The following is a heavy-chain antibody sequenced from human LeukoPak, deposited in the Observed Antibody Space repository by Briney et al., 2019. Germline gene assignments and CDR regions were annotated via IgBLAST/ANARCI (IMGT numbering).Heavy chain of an antibody. CDR1: GFTFRSYG. CDR2: IRYDGSNK. Sequence: GGSLRLPCAASGFTFRSYGMHWVRQAPGKGLEWVAFIRYDGSNKHYADSVKGRFTISRDNSKNTLYLQMNSLRAEDTAVYYCARKYFDWLSPFFDYWGQGPLVTVSS. D-gene: IGHD3-9*01. V-gene: IGHV3-30*02. J-gene: IGHJ4*02. CDR3: ARKYFDWLSPFFDY.